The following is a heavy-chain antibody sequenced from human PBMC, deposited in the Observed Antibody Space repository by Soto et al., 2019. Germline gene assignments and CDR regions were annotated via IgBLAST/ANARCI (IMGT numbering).Heavy chain of an antibody. Sequence: SGPTLVNPTQNLTLTCTFSGFSFTTTGVNVGWIRQPPGKALEWLALIYWDDDKRYSPSLRNRLTITKDTSKNQVVLTMTNMDPVDTATYYCAHGLTGWQSDYWGQGTLVTVSS. CDR2: IYWDDDK. D-gene: IGHD1-20*01. V-gene: IGHV2-5*02. CDR3: AHGLTGWQSDY. J-gene: IGHJ4*02. CDR1: GFSFTTTGVN.